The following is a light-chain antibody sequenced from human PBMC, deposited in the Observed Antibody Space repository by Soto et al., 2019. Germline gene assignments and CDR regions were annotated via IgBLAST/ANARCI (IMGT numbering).Light chain of an antibody. CDR3: LQLNSYPRT. Sequence: IQLTQSPSSLSASVGDRVTITCRASQGISSYLAWYQQKPGKAPKLLIYAASTLQSGVPSRFSGSGSGTGFTLTISSLQPEDFATYYCLQLNSYPRTFGQGTKLEIK. V-gene: IGKV1-9*01. J-gene: IGKJ2*01. CDR2: AAS. CDR1: QGISSY.